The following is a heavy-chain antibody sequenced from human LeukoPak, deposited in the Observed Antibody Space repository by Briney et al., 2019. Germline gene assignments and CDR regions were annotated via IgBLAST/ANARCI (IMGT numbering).Heavy chain of an antibody. V-gene: IGHV3-48*02. CDR3: ARGPYDFWSGYFSVWSFDY. Sequence: PGGSLRLSCEASGFTFSSYSMNWVRQAPGKGLEWVSYISSSSSSIYYADSVKGRFTISRDNAKNSLYLQMNSLRDEDTAVYYCARGPYDFWSGYFSVWSFDYWGQGTLVTVSS. J-gene: IGHJ4*02. CDR2: ISSSSSSI. CDR1: GFTFSSYS. D-gene: IGHD3-3*01.